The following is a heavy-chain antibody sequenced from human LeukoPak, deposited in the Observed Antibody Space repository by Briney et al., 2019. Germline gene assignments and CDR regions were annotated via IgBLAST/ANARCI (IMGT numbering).Heavy chain of an antibody. V-gene: IGHV3-33*01. CDR3: ARLKVAGTGYYYYGMDV. CDR2: IWYDGSNK. D-gene: IGHD6-19*01. Sequence: GRSLRLSCAASGFTFSSYGMHWVRQAPGKGLEWVAVIWYDGSNKYYADSVKGRFTISRDNSKNTLYLQMNSLRAEGTAVYYCARLKVAGTGYYYYGMDVWGKGTTVTVSS. J-gene: IGHJ6*04. CDR1: GFTFSSYG.